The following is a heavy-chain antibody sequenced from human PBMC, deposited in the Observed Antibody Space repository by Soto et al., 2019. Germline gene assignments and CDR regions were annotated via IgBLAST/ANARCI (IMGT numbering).Heavy chain of an antibody. CDR2: ISWNSGSI. J-gene: IGHJ4*02. CDR1: GFTFDDYA. CDR3: AKGRPGYCSGGSCYTDYTFDY. V-gene: IGHV3-9*01. Sequence: EVQLVESGGGLVQPGRSLRLSCAASGFTFDDYAMHWVRQAPGKGLEWVSGISWNSGSIGYADSVKGRFTISRDNAKNYLYLQMNSLRAEDTALYYCAKGRPGYCSGGSCYTDYTFDYWGQGTLVTVSS. D-gene: IGHD2-15*01.